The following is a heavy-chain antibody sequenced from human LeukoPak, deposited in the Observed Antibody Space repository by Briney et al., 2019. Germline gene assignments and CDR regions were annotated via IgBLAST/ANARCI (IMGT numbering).Heavy chain of an antibody. Sequence: PGGSLRLYCAASGFTFSSYAMSWVRQAPGKGLEWVSAISGSGGSTYYADSVKGRFTISRDNSKNTLYLQMNSLRAEDTAVYYCAKDGSPYDSSEYYFDYWGQGTLVTVSS. D-gene: IGHD3-22*01. CDR3: AKDGSPYDSSEYYFDY. CDR2: ISGSGGST. CDR1: GFTFSSYA. V-gene: IGHV3-23*01. J-gene: IGHJ4*02.